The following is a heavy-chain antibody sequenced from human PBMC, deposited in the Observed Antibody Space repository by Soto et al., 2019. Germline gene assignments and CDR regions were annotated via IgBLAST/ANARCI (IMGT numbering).Heavy chain of an antibody. D-gene: IGHD4-17*01. J-gene: IGHJ1*01. CDR3: AILFLYGGYYRDLYAL. CDR1: GYSLTHYW. CDR2: IYPSDSNT. Sequence: GEYLQNSCKGSGYSLTHYWIAWVRQMPGKGLEYMGIIYPSDSNTRYSPSFQGQVTISADKSINTAYLQWSSLRASDTAMYYCAILFLYGGYYRDLYALRGQGTLVIGSS. V-gene: IGHV5-51*01.